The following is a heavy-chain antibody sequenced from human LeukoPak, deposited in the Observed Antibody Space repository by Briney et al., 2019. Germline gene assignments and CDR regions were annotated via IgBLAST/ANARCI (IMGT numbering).Heavy chain of an antibody. D-gene: IGHD5-24*01. V-gene: IGHV4-39*07. J-gene: IGHJ4*02. Sequence: PSETLSLTCTVSGASISSSSYYWGWIRQPPGKGLEWIGSIYYSGSTHYSPSLKSRVTISVDTSKNQFSLKLSSVTAADTAVYYCARDGEMATIENYFAYWGQGALVTVSS. CDR2: IYYSGST. CDR3: ARDGEMATIENYFAY. CDR1: GASISSSSYY.